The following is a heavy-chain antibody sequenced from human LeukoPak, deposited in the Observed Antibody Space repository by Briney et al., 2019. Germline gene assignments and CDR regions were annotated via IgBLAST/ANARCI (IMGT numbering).Heavy chain of an antibody. CDR1: GFTVSSNY. Sequence: GGSLRLSCAASGFTVSSNYMSWVRQAPGKGLEWVSVIYSGGSTYYADSVKGRFTISRDNSKNTLYLQMNSLRAEDTAVYYCATHNRGGCNFYFDYWGQGTLVTVSS. J-gene: IGHJ4*02. CDR2: IYSGGST. V-gene: IGHV3-53*01. D-gene: IGHD6-19*01. CDR3: ATHNRGGCNFYFDY.